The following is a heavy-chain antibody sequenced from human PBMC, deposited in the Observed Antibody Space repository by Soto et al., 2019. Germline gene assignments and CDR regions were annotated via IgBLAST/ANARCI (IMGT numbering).Heavy chain of an antibody. CDR2: ISAYNGNT. CDR3: ARLGGAYCTNGVCYGGDY. V-gene: IGHV1-18*01. CDR1: GYTFTSYG. J-gene: IGHJ4*02. D-gene: IGHD2-8*01. Sequence: GXSVKVSCEASGYTFTSYGISWVRQAPGQGLEWMGWISAYNGNTNYAQKLQGRVTMTTDTSTSTAYMELRSLRSDDTAVYYCARLGGAYCTNGVCYGGDYWGQGTLVTVSS.